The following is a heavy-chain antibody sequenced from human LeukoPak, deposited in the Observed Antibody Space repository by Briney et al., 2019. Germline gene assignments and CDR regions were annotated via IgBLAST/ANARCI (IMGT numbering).Heavy chain of an antibody. CDR1: GYSIRSGYY. CDR2: IYHSGIT. Sequence: PSETLSLTCTVSGYSIRSGYYWGWIRQPPRKGLEWIGSIYHSGITYYNPSLKSRVTISVDTSKNQFSLQLNSVTPEDTAVYYCARVVWGHDYPGSWGQGTLVTVSS. J-gene: IGHJ4*02. CDR3: ARVVWGHDYPGS. V-gene: IGHV4-38-2*02. D-gene: IGHD4/OR15-4a*01.